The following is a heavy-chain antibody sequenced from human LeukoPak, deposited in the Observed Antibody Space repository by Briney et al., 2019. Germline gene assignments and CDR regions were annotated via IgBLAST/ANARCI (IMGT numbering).Heavy chain of an antibody. CDR1: GFTFSNYA. Sequence: PGGSLRLSCAASGFTFSNYAMGWVRHAPGKGLEWVSTSSGNGDNTYYADSVKGRFTISRDNSRNTLYLQMSGLRADDTAVYYCAKFRGIPTTVTQDWGQGTLVTVSS. CDR3: AKFRGIPTTVTQD. J-gene: IGHJ4*02. CDR2: SSGNGDNT. V-gene: IGHV3-23*01. D-gene: IGHD4-17*01.